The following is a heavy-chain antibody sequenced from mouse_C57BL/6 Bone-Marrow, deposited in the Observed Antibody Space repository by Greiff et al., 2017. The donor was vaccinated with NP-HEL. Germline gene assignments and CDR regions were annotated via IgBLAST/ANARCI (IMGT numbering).Heavy chain of an antibody. CDR1: GYTFTSYW. CDR3: ASGGGSSYYFDC. V-gene: IGHV1-55*01. J-gene: IGHJ2*01. D-gene: IGHD1-1*01. Sequence: QVQLQQPGAELVKPGASVKMSCKASGYTFTSYWITWVKQRPGQGLEWIGDIYPGSGSTNYNEKFKSKATLTVDTSSSTAYMQLSSLTSEDSAVYYCASGGGSSYYFDCWGQGTTLTVSS. CDR2: IYPGSGST.